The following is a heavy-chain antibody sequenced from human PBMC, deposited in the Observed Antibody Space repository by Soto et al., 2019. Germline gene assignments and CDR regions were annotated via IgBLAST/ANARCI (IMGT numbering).Heavy chain of an antibody. V-gene: IGHV3-33*01. CDR2: IWYDGSNK. Sequence: QVQLVESGGGVVQPGRSLRLSCAASGFTFSSYGMHWVRQAPGKGLEWVAVIWYDGSNKYYADSVKGRFTISRDNSKNTLYLQMNSLRAEDTAVYYCARDWGKQQLVTWLDPWGQGTLVTVSS. CDR3: ARDWGKQQLVTWLDP. D-gene: IGHD6-13*01. J-gene: IGHJ5*02. CDR1: GFTFSSYG.